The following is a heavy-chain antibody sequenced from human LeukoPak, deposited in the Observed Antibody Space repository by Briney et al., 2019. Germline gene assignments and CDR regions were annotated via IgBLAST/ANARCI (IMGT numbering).Heavy chain of an antibody. CDR1: GYTFTSYD. J-gene: IGHJ4*02. V-gene: IGHV1-8*03. CDR3: ARGDMIWFGENTFDY. Sequence: EASVKVSCKASGYTFTSYDINWVRQATGQGLEWMGWMNPNSGNTGYAQKFQGRVTITRNTSISTAYMELSSLRSEDTAVYYCARGDMIWFGENTFDYWGQGTLVTVSS. D-gene: IGHD3-10*01. CDR2: MNPNSGNT.